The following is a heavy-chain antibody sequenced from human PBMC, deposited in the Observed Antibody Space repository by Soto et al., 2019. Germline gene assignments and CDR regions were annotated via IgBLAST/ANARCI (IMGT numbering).Heavy chain of an antibody. CDR2: INQDGSNK. CDR3: ETISGQRTFDN. CDR1: GFTFSSYW. V-gene: IGHV3-7*03. J-gene: IGHJ4*02. Sequence: EVQLVESGGGLVQAGGSLRLSCAASGFTFSSYWMSWVRQVPGKGLEWVANINQDGSNKYYMDSVKGQFTISRDNAKNSLFLNMNSLSVEDTVVYYGETISGQRTFDNWGQGTLVTVSS. D-gene: IGHD3-9*01.